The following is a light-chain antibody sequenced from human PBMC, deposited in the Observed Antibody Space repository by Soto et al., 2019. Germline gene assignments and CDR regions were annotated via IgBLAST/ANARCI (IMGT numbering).Light chain of an antibody. CDR1: SSNIGGNS. CDR3: GSWDSSLSAYV. J-gene: IGLJ1*01. CDR2: DDN. V-gene: IGLV1-51*01. Sequence: QSVLTQPPAVSAAPGQKVTISCSGSSSNIGGNSVSWYQQLPGTAPKLLIYDDNKRPSVIPDRLSGSKSGTSATLGITGIQTGDEADYYCGSWDSSLSAYVFGTGTKVTVL.